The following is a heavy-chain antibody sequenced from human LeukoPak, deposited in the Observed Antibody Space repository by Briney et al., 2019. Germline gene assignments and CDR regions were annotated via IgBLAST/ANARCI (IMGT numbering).Heavy chain of an antibody. CDR2: INPSGGST. Sequence: ASVKVSCKASGYTFTSFYMQWVRQAPGQGLEWMGIINPSGGSTNYAQKFQGRVSMTRDTSTSTVYMELSSLRSEDTAMYWCARSYYDSSGYDPGLGYWGQGTLVTVSS. J-gene: IGHJ4*02. CDR1: GYTFTSFY. CDR3: ARSYYDSSGYDPGLGY. D-gene: IGHD3-22*01. V-gene: IGHV1-46*01.